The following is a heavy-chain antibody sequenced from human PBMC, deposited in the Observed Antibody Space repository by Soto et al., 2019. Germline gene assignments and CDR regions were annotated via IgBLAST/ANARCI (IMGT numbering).Heavy chain of an antibody. J-gene: IGHJ4*02. V-gene: IGHV3-43*01. D-gene: IGHD3-9*01. CDR2: ISWDGGIT. CDR3: AKDIYDILTGRKRYFDS. CDR1: GFPFDAYT. Sequence: PGGSLRLSCAASGFPFDAYTMHWVRQAPGKGLEWVSLISWDGGITNYADSVKGRFTISRDNSKNSLYLQMNSLRTEDTAFYYCAKDIYDILTGRKRYFDSWGQGTLVTVSS.